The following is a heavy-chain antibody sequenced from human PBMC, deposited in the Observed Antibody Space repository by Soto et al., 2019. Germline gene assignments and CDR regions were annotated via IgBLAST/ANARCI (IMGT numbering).Heavy chain of an antibody. D-gene: IGHD3-16*01. CDR1: GGSISSYY. V-gene: IGHV4-59*08. J-gene: IGHJ3*02. CDR3: ARRYGWAFDI. Sequence: QVQLQESGPGLVKPSETLSLTCTVSGGSISSYYWSWIRQPPGKGLEWIGYIYYSGSTNYNPALKSRVTISVATSKNPFSLKLSFVTAADTAVYYCARRYGWAFDIWGQGTMVTVSS. CDR2: IYYSGST.